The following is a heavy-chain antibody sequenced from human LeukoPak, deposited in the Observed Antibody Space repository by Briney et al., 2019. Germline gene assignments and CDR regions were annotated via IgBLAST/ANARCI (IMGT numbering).Heavy chain of an antibody. CDR1: GFTFSSYS. V-gene: IGHV3-21*01. CDR3: ARDRPDYYDSSAYLRGLYSAFGC. Sequence: SGGSLRLSCAASGFTFSSYSMNWVRQAPGKGLEWVSSISSSSSYIYYADSVKGRFTISRDSAKNSLYLQMNSLRDEDTAVYYCARDRPDYYDSSAYLRGLYSAFGCWGQGTLVTVSS. D-gene: IGHD3-22*01. J-gene: IGHJ4*02. CDR2: ISSSSSYI.